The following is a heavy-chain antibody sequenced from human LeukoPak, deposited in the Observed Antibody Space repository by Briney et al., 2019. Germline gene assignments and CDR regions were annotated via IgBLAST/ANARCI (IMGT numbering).Heavy chain of an antibody. Sequence: SETLSLTCTVSRGSIRTADYYWAWVRQPPGEGLEWLGSIYFSGTPYFNPSLKRRVAVSIDTSKNQLSLKVTSVNASDTAVYFCARTSSWYAGAWFDSWGQGTLVTVSS. V-gene: IGHV4-39*01. CDR1: RGSIRTADYY. CDR3: ARTSSWYAGAWFDS. J-gene: IGHJ5*01. D-gene: IGHD6-13*01. CDR2: IYFSGTP.